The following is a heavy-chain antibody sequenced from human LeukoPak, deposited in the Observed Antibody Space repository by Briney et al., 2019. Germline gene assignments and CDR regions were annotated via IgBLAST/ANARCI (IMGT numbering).Heavy chain of an antibody. D-gene: IGHD6-13*01. CDR1: GYTFTGYY. CDR2: ISYDGSNK. CDR3: VRIAAAGGPWGDYYYGMDV. V-gene: IGHV3-30*04. Sequence: SCKASGYTFTGYYMHWVRQAPGKGLEWVAVISYDGSNKYYADSVKGRFTISRDNSKNTLYLQMNSLRAEDTAVYYCVRIAAAGGPWGDYYYGMDVWGQGTTVTVSS. J-gene: IGHJ6*02.